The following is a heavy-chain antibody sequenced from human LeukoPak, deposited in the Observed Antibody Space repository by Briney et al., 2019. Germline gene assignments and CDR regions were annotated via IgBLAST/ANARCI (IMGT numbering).Heavy chain of an antibody. V-gene: IGHV3-20*04. CDR2: INWNGGST. D-gene: IGHD3-10*01. CDR1: GFIFDDYG. Sequence: PGGSLRLSCAASGFIFDDYGMNWVRQAPGKGLEWVSGINWNGGSTGYADSVKGRFTISRDNGKNSLYLQMNSLRIEDTAVYYCAKVFEVRGARRPKDYWGQGTLVIVSS. CDR3: AKVFEVRGARRPKDY. J-gene: IGHJ4*02.